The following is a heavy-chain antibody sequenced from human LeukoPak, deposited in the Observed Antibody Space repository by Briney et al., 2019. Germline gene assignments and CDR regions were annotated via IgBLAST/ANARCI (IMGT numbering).Heavy chain of an antibody. Sequence: PSETLSLTCAVSGASINISKWWSWVRQPPGKGLEWIGEIYHSGSTNYNPSFKSRVTLLVDKSKNLLSLKLNSVTAADTAVYYCARGGYSYGSFRLYFDYWGQGTLVTVSS. D-gene: IGHD5-18*01. CDR2: IYHSGST. CDR3: ARGGYSYGSFRLYFDY. CDR1: GASINISKW. J-gene: IGHJ4*02. V-gene: IGHV4-4*02.